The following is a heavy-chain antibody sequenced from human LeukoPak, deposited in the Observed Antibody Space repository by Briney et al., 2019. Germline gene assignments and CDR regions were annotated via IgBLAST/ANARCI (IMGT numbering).Heavy chain of an antibody. CDR1: GFTVSSNY. J-gene: IGHJ4*02. CDR3: AREPQSAEFDY. CDR2: IYSGGST. V-gene: IGHV3-66*01. Sequence: PGGSLRLSCAASGFTVSSNYMSWVRQAPGKGLEWVSVIYSGGSTYYADSVKGRFTISRDNSKNTLYLQMNSLRAEDTAVYYCAREPQSAEFDYWGQGTLVTVSS.